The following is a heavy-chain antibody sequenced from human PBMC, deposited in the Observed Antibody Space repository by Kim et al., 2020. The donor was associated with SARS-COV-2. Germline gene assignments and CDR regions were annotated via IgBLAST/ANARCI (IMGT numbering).Heavy chain of an antibody. D-gene: IGHD3-3*01. J-gene: IGHJ4*02. CDR2: INTNTGNP. V-gene: IGHV7-4-1*02. CDR3: ARGPRTTIFGVVIIPGYFDD. CDR1: GYTFTSYA. Sequence: ASVKVSCKASGYTFTSYAMNWVRQAPGQGLEWMGWINTNTGNPTYAQGFTGRFVFSSDTSVSTAYLQISSLKSEDTAVYYCARGPRTTIFGVVIIPGYFDDWGQGTLVTVSS.